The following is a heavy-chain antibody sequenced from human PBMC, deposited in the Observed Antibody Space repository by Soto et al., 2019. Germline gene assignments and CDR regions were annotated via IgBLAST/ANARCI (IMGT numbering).Heavy chain of an antibody. D-gene: IGHD5-12*01. CDR1: GGSISSSNW. J-gene: IGHJ6*02. Sequence: PSETLSLTCAVSGGSISSSNWWGWVRQPPGKGLEWIGEIYHSGSTNYNPSLKRRGTISVDKSKNQFSLKLSSVTAADTAVYYCARVHKWQYYCYYGMNGRGQGNTGTVAS. CDR2: IYHSGST. CDR3: ARVHKWQYYCYYGMNG. V-gene: IGHV4-4*02.